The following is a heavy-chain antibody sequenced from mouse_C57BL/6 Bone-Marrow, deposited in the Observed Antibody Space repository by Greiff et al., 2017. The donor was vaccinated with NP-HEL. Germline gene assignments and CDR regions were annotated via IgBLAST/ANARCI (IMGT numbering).Heavy chain of an antibody. V-gene: IGHV14-4*01. D-gene: IGHD1-1*01. CDR3: TTRIPITTVVATGYFDY. J-gene: IGHJ2*01. CDR2: IDPENGDT. Sequence: EVHLVESGAELVRPGASVKLSCTASGFNITDDYMHWVKQRPEQGLEWIGWIDPENGDTESASKFQGKATITADTSSNTAYLQLSSLTSEDTAVYYCTTRIPITTVVATGYFDYWGQGTTLTVSS. CDR1: GFNITDDY.